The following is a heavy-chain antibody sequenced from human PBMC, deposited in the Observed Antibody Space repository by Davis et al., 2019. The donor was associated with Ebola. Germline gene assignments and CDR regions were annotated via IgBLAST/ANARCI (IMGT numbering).Heavy chain of an antibody. CDR2: VSGSGRT. J-gene: IGHJ4*02. D-gene: IGHD2-21*01. CDR1: DGSISSHY. V-gene: IGHV4-59*11. Sequence: PSETLSLTCTFSDGSISSHYWNWFRQPPGKGLEWIGFVSGSGRTSYNPSLKSRVTISADTSKNHFSLNLSSVTAADTAVYFCARFGEGAYWGQGTLVTVSS. CDR3: ARFGEGAY.